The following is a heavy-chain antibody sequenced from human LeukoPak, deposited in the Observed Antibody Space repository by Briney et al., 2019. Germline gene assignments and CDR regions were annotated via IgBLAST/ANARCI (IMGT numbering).Heavy chain of an antibody. J-gene: IGHJ4*02. Sequence: SETLSLMCTVSGGSLSSYYWNWIRQPPGKGLECIGYIYYSGSTNYSPSLKSRVTISVDTSKNQYSLKVSSVTAADTAVYYWARSKREYEYYFDYWGQGTLVTVSS. V-gene: IGHV4-59*01. CDR3: ARSKREYEYYFDY. CDR2: IYYSGST. D-gene: IGHD2/OR15-2a*01. CDR1: GGSLSSYY.